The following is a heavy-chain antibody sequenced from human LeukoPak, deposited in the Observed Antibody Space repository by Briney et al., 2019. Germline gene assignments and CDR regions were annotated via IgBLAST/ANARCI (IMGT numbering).Heavy chain of an antibody. V-gene: IGHV3-23*01. CDR1: GFTFSSYA. CDR2: ISPSGDRT. J-gene: IGHJ4*02. CDR3: AIMHGYYDGSGFWVQ. Sequence: GSLRLSCAASGFTFSSYAMSWVRQAPGKGLEWVSFISPSGDRTSNADSVEGRFTISRDNTRNTLNLQMNSLRDEDTGVYYCAIMHGYYDGSGFWVQWGQGTLVTVSS. D-gene: IGHD3-22*01.